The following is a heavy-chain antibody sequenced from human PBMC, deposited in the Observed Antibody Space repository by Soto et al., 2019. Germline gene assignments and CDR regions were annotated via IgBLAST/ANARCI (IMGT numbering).Heavy chain of an antibody. J-gene: IGHJ5*02. V-gene: IGHV4-34*01. CDR3: ANHGSS. Sequence: QVQLQQWGAGLLKPSETLSLTCAVYGGSFSGYYWTWIRQPPGKGLEWIGEINHSGSTNYNPSLXSXXTISIHTSKNQFSLKLSSVTAADTAVYYCANHGSSWGQGTLVTVSS. CDR1: GGSFSGYY. CDR2: INHSGST.